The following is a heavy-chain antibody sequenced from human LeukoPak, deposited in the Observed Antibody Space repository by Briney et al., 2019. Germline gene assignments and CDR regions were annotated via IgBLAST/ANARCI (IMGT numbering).Heavy chain of an antibody. D-gene: IGHD2-15*01. J-gene: IGHJ4*02. CDR3: ARFVASTSIDS. CDR2: IFHSGSV. CDR1: AYSISSGYF. V-gene: IGHV4-38-2*02. Sequence: PWETLSLTCTVSAYSISSGYFWGWIRQPPGKGPEWIGRIFHSGSVYYNPSLQSRVTISVDTSTNRFSLKLTSVTAADTALYYCARFVASTSIDSWGQGTLVTVSS.